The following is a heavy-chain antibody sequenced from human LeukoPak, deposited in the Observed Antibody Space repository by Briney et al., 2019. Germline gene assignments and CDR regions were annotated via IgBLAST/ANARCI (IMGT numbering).Heavy chain of an antibody. CDR1: GYTFINYG. CDR2: IIPIFGTA. J-gene: IGHJ4*02. V-gene: IGHV1-69*13. D-gene: IGHD5-12*01. Sequence: ASVKVSCKASGYTFINYGISWVRQAPGQGLEWMGGIIPIFGTANYAQKFQGRVTITADESTSTAYMELSSLRSEDTAVYYCARGGYDKSFDYWGQGTLVTVSS. CDR3: ARGGYDKSFDY.